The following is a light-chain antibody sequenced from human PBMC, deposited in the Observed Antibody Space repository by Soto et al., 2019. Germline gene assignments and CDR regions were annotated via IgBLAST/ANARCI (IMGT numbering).Light chain of an antibody. CDR1: QSISSY. CDR2: AAS. CDR3: QQSYSTPYT. Sequence: DIQMTQSPSSLSASVGDRVTITCRASQSISSYLNWYQQKPGKAPKLLIYAASSLQSGVPSRFSGIASGTDFTLTISSLQPEDFATYYCQQSYSTPYTFGQGTKLEIK. V-gene: IGKV1-39*01. J-gene: IGKJ2*01.